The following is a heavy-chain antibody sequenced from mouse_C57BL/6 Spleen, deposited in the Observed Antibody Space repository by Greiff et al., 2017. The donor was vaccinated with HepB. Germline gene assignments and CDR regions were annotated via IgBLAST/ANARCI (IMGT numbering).Heavy chain of an antibody. V-gene: IGHV1-82*01. CDR1: GYAFSSSW. Sequence: QVHVKQSGPELVKPGASVKISCKASGYAFSSSWMNWVKQRPGKGLEWIGRIYPGDGDTNYNGKFKGKATLTADKSSSTAYMQLSSLTSEDSAVYFCARFQSFYDYDGWYFDVWGTGTTVTVSS. D-gene: IGHD2-4*01. J-gene: IGHJ1*03. CDR2: IYPGDGDT. CDR3: ARFQSFYDYDGWYFDV.